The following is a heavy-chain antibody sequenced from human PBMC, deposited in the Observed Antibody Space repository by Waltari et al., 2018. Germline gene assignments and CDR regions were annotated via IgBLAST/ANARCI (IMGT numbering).Heavy chain of an antibody. Sequence: QVQLVQSGAEVKRPGASVRVSCKASGYRFLAYFIHGVRQAPGQGLEWMGRIKCNSGEARYVQKFQGRVTMTTDTSITTAYLDLSGLRSDDTAIYYCATEGKPNYEFWSGQTWGQGTLVAVSS. CDR2: IKCNSGEA. J-gene: IGHJ5*02. CDR3: ATEGKPNYEFWSGQT. D-gene: IGHD3-3*01. CDR1: GYRFLAYF. V-gene: IGHV1-2*06.